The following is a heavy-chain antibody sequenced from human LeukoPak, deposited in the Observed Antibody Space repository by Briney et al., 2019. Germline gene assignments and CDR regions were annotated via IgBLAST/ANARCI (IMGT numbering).Heavy chain of an antibody. J-gene: IGHJ6*03. V-gene: IGHV1-8*01. CDR3: ARVGVLRFFEWLPGGYMDV. CDR2: MNPNSGNT. CDR1: GYTFTSYD. Sequence: ASVKVSCKDSGYTFTSYDINWVRQATGQGLEWMGWMNPNSGNTGYAQKFQGRVTMTRNTSISTAYMELSSLRSEDTAVYYCARVGVLRFFEWLPGGYMDVWGKGTTVTVSS. D-gene: IGHD3-3*01.